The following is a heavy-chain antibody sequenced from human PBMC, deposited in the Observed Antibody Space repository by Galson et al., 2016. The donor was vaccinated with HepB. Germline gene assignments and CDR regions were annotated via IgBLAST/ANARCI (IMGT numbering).Heavy chain of an antibody. CDR3: TTDPERLLWDGELFKDY. D-gene: IGHD3-10*01. V-gene: IGHV3-15*01. CDR1: GLTFSNAW. J-gene: IGHJ4*02. CDR2: VKTKTEGETT. Sequence: SLRLSCAASGLTFSNAWMGWVRQAPGKGLEWVGRVKTKTEGETTDYAAPVKGRFTISRDDSKNTVYLQMNRLKTEDTAVYYCTTDPERLLWDGELFKDYWGQGTLVTVSS.